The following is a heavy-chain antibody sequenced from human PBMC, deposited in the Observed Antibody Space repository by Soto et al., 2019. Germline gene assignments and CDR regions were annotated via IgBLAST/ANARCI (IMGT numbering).Heavy chain of an antibody. Sequence: QVQMVQSGAEVKKPGASLKVSCQASGYTFSYFGISWVRLAPGQGLEWMGWISGHNGETNYAQKFQGRVTMTTDTSTSTAYMERRSLRIDDTAIYYCVRDRGVAVFGVVIAPFDYCGQGTPVTVSS. J-gene: IGHJ4*02. CDR1: GYTFSYFG. CDR3: VRDRGVAVFGVVIAPFDY. D-gene: IGHD3-16*02. V-gene: IGHV1-18*01. CDR2: ISGHNGET.